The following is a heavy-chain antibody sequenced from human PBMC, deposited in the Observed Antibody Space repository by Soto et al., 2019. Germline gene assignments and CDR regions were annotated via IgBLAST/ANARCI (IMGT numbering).Heavy chain of an antibody. CDR2: INPSGGST. Sequence: QVQLVQSGAEVKKPGASVKVSCKASGYTFTSYYMHWVRQAPGQGLEWMGIINPSGGSTSYAQKFQGRVTMTRDTSTSTVYMERSSLRSEDTAVYYCAREAQRVMVVAATYYYYGMDVWGQGTTVTVSS. V-gene: IGHV1-46*01. D-gene: IGHD2-15*01. J-gene: IGHJ6*02. CDR3: AREAQRVMVVAATYYYYGMDV. CDR1: GYTFTSYY.